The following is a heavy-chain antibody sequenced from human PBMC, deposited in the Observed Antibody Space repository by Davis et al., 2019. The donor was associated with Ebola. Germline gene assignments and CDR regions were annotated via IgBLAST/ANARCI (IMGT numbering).Heavy chain of an antibody. J-gene: IGHJ5*02. CDR1: GYTFTSYG. CDR3: ARDPRFYCTNGVWQILGWFDP. Sequence: ASVKVSCKASGYTFTSYGISWVRQAPGQGLEWMGWISAYNGNTNYAQKLQGRVTMTTDTSTSTAYMELRSLRSDDTAVYYCARDPRFYCTNGVWQILGWFDPWGQGTLVTVSS. CDR2: ISAYNGNT. V-gene: IGHV1-18*01. D-gene: IGHD2-8*01.